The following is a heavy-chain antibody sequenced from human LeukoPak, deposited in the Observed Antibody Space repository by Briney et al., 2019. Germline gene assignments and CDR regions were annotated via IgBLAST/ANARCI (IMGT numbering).Heavy chain of an antibody. J-gene: IGHJ5*02. CDR2: ISTYSGNI. D-gene: IGHD1-1*01. Sequence: GASVKVSCKASGYIFTTYSISWVRQAPGQGLEWMGWISTYSGNINYAQKFQGRVTMTTDTSTSTAYMELRSLRSDEPAMYYCAIDRPSAIGTTARFDPWGQGTLVAVSS. CDR3: AIDRPSAIGTTARFDP. CDR1: GYIFTTYS. V-gene: IGHV1-18*04.